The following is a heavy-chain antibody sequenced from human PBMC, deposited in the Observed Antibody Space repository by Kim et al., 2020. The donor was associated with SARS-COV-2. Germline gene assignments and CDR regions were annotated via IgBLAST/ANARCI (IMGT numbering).Heavy chain of an antibody. V-gene: IGHV1-3*01. J-gene: IGHJ5*02. D-gene: IGHD3-22*01. CDR2: INAGNGNT. Sequence: ASVKVSCKASGYTFTSYAMHWVRQAPGQRLEWMGWINAGNGNTKYSQKFQGRVTITRDTSASTAYMELSSLRSEDTAVYYCARDSPHYDSSGYYQFDPWGQGTLVTVSS. CDR1: GYTFTSYA. CDR3: ARDSPHYDSSGYYQFDP.